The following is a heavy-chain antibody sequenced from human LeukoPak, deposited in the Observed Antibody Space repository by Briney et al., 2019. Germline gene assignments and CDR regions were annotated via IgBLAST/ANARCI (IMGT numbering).Heavy chain of an antibody. CDR1: GYTFTSYD. CDR2: MNPNSGNT. CDR3: ARESEVAAAEYYYYGMDV. Sequence: EASVKVSCKASGYTFTSYDINWVRRATGQGLEWMGWMNPNSGNTGYAQKFQGRVTMTRNTSISTAYMELSSLRSEDTAVYYCARESEVAAAEYYYYGMDVWGLGTTVTVSS. D-gene: IGHD6-13*01. V-gene: IGHV1-8*01. J-gene: IGHJ6*02.